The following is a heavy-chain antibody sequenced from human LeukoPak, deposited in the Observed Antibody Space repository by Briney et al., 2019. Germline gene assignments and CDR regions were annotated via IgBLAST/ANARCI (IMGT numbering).Heavy chain of an antibody. V-gene: IGHV7-4-1*02. D-gene: IGHD6-19*01. CDR3: ASGLTGWSTDPLDY. J-gene: IGHJ4*02. CDR1: GYTFSNYA. CDR2: INSKTGNP. Sequence: GASVKVSCKASGYTFSNYAMNWVRQAPGQGLEWTGWINSKTGNPTYAQAFKGRFVFSFDTSVSTAYLQISSLKAEDTAVYYCASGLTGWSTDPLDYWGQGTLLTVSS.